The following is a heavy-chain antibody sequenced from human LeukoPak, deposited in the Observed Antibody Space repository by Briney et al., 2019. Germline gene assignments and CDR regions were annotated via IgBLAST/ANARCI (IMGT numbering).Heavy chain of an antibody. D-gene: IGHD5-18*01. Sequence: PSETLSLTCTVSGGSISSSSYYWGWIRQPPGKGLGWIGRIYYSGSTYYNPSLKSRVTTSVDTSKNQFSLKLSSVTAADTAVYYCARHLVSGYSYGYDDAFDIWGQGTMVTVSS. CDR2: IYYSGST. CDR1: GGSISSSSYY. V-gene: IGHV4-39*01. CDR3: ARHLVSGYSYGYDDAFDI. J-gene: IGHJ3*02.